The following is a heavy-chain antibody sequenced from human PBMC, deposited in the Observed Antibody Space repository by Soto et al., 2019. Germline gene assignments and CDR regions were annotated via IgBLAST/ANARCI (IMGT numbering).Heavy chain of an antibody. CDR1: GFTFRNYN. CDR3: ARDFGDSSASYYYYGMDL. Sequence: GGSLRLSCAASGFTFRNYNMHWVRQAPGKGLEWVASIWYDGSNSYYADSMQGRFTVSRDNAENTLYLQMNSLRAEDTAVYYCARDFGDSSASYYYYGMDLWGQGTTVTVSS. V-gene: IGHV3-33*08. CDR2: IWYDGSNS. D-gene: IGHD2-21*02. J-gene: IGHJ6*02.